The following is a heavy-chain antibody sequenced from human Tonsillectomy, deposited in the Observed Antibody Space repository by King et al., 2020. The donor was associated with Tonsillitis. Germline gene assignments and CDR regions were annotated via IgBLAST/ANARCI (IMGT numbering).Heavy chain of an antibody. J-gene: IGHJ4*02. CDR3: VKDCCVGSCYPSFFAH. V-gene: IGHV3-64D*06. Sequence: VQLVESGGGLVQPGGSLRLSCSASGFIFSSYAMHWVRQAPGKGLEYVSAISNNGGSTYYADSVKGRFIISRDNSKNTLYLQMSSLRVEDTAVYYCVKDCCVGSCYPSFFAHWGQGTLVTVSS. CDR2: ISNNGGST. CDR1: GFIFSSYA. D-gene: IGHD2-15*01.